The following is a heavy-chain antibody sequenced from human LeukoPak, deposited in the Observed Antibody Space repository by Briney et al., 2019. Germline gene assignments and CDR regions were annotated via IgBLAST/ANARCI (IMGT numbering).Heavy chain of an antibody. CDR3: AKEDYGDLASFQY. D-gene: IGHD4-17*01. CDR1: GFTFSSYA. J-gene: IGHJ1*01. V-gene: IGHV3-23*01. CDR2: ISGSGDST. Sequence: TGGSLRLSCAAFGFTFSSYAMSWVRQAPGKGLEWVSGISGSGDSTHYADSVKGRFTISRDNSKSTLYLQMNSLRAGDTAVYYCAKEDYGDLASFQYWGQGTLVTVSS.